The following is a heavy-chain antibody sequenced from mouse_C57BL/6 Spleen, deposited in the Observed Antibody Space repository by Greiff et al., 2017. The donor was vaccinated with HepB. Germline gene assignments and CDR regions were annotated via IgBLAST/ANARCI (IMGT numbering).Heavy chain of an antibody. J-gene: IGHJ2*01. CDR3: ARQLRLYFDY. CDR2: ISSGSSTI. CDR1: GFTFSDYG. Sequence: EVQGVESGGGLVKPGGSLKLSCAASGFTFSDYGMHWVRQAPEKGLEWVAYISSGSSTIYYTDTVKGRFTISRDNAKNTPFLQMTSLRSEDTAMYDGARQLRLYFDYGGQGTTLTVSS. V-gene: IGHV5-17*01. D-gene: IGHD2-4*01.